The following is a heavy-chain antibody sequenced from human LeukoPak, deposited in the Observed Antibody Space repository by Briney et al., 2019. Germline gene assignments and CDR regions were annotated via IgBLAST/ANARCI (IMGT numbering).Heavy chain of an antibody. CDR3: ARLGYSSSWYYFDY. CDR2: INSDGYSL. J-gene: IGHJ4*02. D-gene: IGHD6-13*01. CDR1: GFTFSSYW. V-gene: IGHV3-74*01. Sequence: GGSLRLSCAASGFTFSSYWMHWVRQAPGKGLVWVSRINSDGYSLSYADSVKGRFTISRGNTKNTLYLEMNSLRVEDTAVYYCARLGYSSSWYYFDYWGQGTLVTVSS.